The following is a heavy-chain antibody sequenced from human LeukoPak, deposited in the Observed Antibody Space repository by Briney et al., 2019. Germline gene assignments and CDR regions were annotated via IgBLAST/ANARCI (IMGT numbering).Heavy chain of an antibody. D-gene: IGHD3-10*01. CDR3: AKDKVLWFGLDAFDI. J-gene: IGHJ3*02. CDR1: GFSFSSYW. V-gene: IGHV3-74*01. Sequence: GASLRLSCAASGFSFSSYWMHWVRQVPGKGLVWVSRIRNDGSSTSYADFVEGRFTISRDNAKNMVYLQMNSLRAEDTAVYYCAKDKVLWFGLDAFDIWGQGTMVTVSS. CDR2: IRNDGSST.